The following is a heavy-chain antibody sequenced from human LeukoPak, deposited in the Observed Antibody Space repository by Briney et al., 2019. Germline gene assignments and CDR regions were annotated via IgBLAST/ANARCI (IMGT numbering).Heavy chain of an antibody. CDR1: GYTFTSYG. J-gene: IGHJ4*02. V-gene: IGHV1-69*04. Sequence: SVKVSCKASGYTFTSYGISWVRQAPGQGLEWMGRIIPILGIANYAQKFQGRVTITADKSTSTAYMELSSLRSEDTAVYYCARVSKYSSSWYFDYWGQGTLVTVSS. D-gene: IGHD6-13*01. CDR3: ARVSKYSSSWYFDY. CDR2: IIPILGIA.